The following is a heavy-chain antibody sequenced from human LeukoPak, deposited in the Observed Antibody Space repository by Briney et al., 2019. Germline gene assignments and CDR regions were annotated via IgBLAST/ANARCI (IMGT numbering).Heavy chain of an antibody. CDR1: GFTVSSNY. Sequence: GGSLRLSCAASGFTVSSNYMSWVRQAPVKGQEWGSVIDSGGSTYYADSVKGRFTISRDNSKNTLYLQMNSLRAEDTAVYYCARFAAAAPTAYGMDVWGQGTTVTVSS. J-gene: IGHJ6*02. V-gene: IGHV3-53*01. CDR3: ARFAAAAPTAYGMDV. CDR2: IDSGGST. D-gene: IGHD6-13*01.